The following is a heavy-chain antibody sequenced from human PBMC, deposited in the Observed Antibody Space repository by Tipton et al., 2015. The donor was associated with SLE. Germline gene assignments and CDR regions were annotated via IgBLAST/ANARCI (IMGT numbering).Heavy chain of an antibody. Sequence: TLSLTCVVSGGSIANNNWWSWVRQRQPPGKGLEWIGNMYFSGSTYYSPSLKSRVTISVDMSKNEFSLKLTAVTAADTAVYYCAATLDVLDIWGQGTMITVSS. J-gene: IGHJ3*02. CDR3: AATLDVLDI. CDR2: MYFSGST. CDR1: GGSIANNNW. V-gene: IGHV4-4*02.